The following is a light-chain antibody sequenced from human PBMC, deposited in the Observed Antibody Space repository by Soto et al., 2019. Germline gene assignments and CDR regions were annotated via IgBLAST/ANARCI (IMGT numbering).Light chain of an antibody. V-gene: IGKV1-27*01. J-gene: IGKJ3*01. CDR3: QKYNSGLET. Sequence: IQMTQSPSSLSASVGDRVTITCRASQAINNYLAWYQQKPGQVPKVLIYGVSTLQSGVPSRFSGSGSGTDFTLTISSLQPEDAATYYCQKYNSGLETFGPGTKVEIK. CDR1: QAINNY. CDR2: GVS.